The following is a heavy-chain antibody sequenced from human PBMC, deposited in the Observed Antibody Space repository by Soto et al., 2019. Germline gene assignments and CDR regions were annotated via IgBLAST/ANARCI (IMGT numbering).Heavy chain of an antibody. D-gene: IGHD6-6*01. CDR1: GFTFSHYA. CDR3: ARVAFEYSTSGGMGF. Sequence: QVQLVESGGDVVQPGRSLRLSCAASGFTFSHYAMNWVRQAPGKGLEWLSFISYDGNNKYYADSVKGRFTTSRDNSNNTLYLQMNSLRVEDTAVYYCARVAFEYSTSGGMGFWGQGTTVTVSS. CDR2: ISYDGNNK. V-gene: IGHV3-30-3*01. J-gene: IGHJ6*02.